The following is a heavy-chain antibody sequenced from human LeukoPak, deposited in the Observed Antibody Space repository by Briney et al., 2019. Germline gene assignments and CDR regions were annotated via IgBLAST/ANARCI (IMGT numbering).Heavy chain of an antibody. Sequence: GGSLRLSCAASGFTFSSHGMNWVRQAPGKGLVWVSRIMSDESSATYADSVKGRFTTSRDNAKNTLYLQMNSLRVEDTAVYYCARGGVRNWNYDWFDPWGQGTLVTVSS. D-gene: IGHD1-7*01. CDR3: ARGGVRNWNYDWFDP. CDR1: GFTFSSHG. J-gene: IGHJ5*02. V-gene: IGHV3-74*01. CDR2: IMSDESSA.